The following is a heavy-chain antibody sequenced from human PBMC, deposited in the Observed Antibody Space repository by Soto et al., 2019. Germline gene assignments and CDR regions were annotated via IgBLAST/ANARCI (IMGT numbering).Heavy chain of an antibody. CDR1: GFTFSSYG. V-gene: IGHV3-30*18. Sequence: HPGGSLSFSCAASGFTFSSYGMHWVRQAPGKGLEWVAVISYDGSNKYYADSVKGRFTISRDNSKNTLYLQMNSLRAEDTAVYYCAKGRKAYYDILTGYAPLWGQGTLVTVSS. CDR3: AKGRKAYYDILTGYAPL. CDR2: ISYDGSNK. D-gene: IGHD3-9*01. J-gene: IGHJ4*02.